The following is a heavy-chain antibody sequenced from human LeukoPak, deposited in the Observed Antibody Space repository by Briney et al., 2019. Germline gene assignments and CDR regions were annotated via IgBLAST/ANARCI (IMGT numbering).Heavy chain of an antibody. J-gene: IGHJ5*02. V-gene: IGHV4-38-2*02. CDR2: IYHSGST. Sequence: PSGTLSLTCAVSGYSISSGYYWGWIRQPPGKGLEWIGSIYHSGSTYYNPSLKSRVTISVDTSKNQFSLKLSSVTAADTAVYYCARDGPITMVRGVISPWGQGTLVTVSS. D-gene: IGHD3-10*01. CDR1: GYSISSGYY. CDR3: ARDGPITMVRGVISP.